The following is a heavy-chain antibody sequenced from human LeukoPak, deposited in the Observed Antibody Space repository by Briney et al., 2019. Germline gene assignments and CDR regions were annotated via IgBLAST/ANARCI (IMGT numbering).Heavy chain of an antibody. CDR1: GYTFTSYD. D-gene: IGHD5-18*01. CDR3: ARGRGGYSYEAYSYYYMDV. Sequence: ASVKVSCKASGYTFTSYDINWVRQATGQGLEWMGWMNPNSGNTGYAQKFQGRVTITRNTSISTAYMELSSLRSEDTAVYYCARGRGGYSYEAYSYYYMDVWGKGTTVTVSS. CDR2: MNPNSGNT. V-gene: IGHV1-8*03. J-gene: IGHJ6*03.